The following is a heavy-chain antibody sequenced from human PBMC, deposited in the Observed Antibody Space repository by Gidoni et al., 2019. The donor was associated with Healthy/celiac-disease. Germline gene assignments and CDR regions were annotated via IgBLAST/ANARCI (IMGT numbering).Heavy chain of an antibody. J-gene: IGHJ4*02. D-gene: IGHD4-17*01. Sequence: QVQLVASGGGVVQPGRSLRPACAASGFTFCSYVMHWVSQAPGKGLEWVAVIWYDGSNKYYADSVKGRFTISRDNSKNTLYLQMNSLRAEDTAVYYCARDRNGDYSFDYWGQGTLVTVSS. CDR1: GFTFCSYV. CDR2: IWYDGSNK. V-gene: IGHV3-33*01. CDR3: ARDRNGDYSFDY.